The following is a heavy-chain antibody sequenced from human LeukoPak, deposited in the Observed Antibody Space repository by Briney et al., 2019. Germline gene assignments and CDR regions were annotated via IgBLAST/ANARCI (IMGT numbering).Heavy chain of an antibody. CDR2: INSDGSST. CDR1: GFTFSSYW. Sequence: GGSLRLSCAASGFTFSSYWMHWVRQAPGKGLVLVSRINSDGSSTSYADSVKGRFTISRDNAKNTLYLQMNSLRAEDTAVYYCARVDIDFWSGYAAFDIWGQGTMVTVSS. V-gene: IGHV3-74*01. CDR3: ARVDIDFWSGYAAFDI. D-gene: IGHD3-3*01. J-gene: IGHJ3*02.